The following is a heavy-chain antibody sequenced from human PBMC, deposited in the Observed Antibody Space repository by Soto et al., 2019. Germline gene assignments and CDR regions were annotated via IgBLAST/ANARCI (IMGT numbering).Heavy chain of an antibody. D-gene: IGHD1-20*01. V-gene: IGHV4-34*01. CDR2: INRSGST. Sequence: PSETLSLTCAVYGGSFSGYYWTWIRQPPGKGLEWIGEINRSGSTNYKPSLRGRATISVDTSKNQVSLKVSSVTAADTAVYYCARGRTRITGTSLDYWGQGTLVTVSS. CDR1: GGSFSGYY. J-gene: IGHJ4*02. CDR3: ARGRTRITGTSLDY.